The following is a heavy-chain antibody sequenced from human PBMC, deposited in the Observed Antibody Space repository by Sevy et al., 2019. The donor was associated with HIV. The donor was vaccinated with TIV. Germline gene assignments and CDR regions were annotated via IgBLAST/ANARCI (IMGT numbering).Heavy chain of an antibody. CDR2: IWFDGSNT. J-gene: IGHJ4*02. D-gene: IGHD6-19*01. Sequence: GGSLRLSCAASGFTFSSYGMHWVRQAPGKGLEWVAVIWFDGSNTYYADSVKGRLTISRDNSKNTLSLQMNSLRVEDTAVYYCAREGGYTSAWSPGNHWGQGTLVTVSS. CDR1: GFTFSSYG. CDR3: AREGGYTSAWSPGNH. V-gene: IGHV3-33*01.